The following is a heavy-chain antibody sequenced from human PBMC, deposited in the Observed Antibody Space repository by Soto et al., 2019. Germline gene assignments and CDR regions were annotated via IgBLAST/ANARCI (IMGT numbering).Heavy chain of an antibody. CDR1: GGTFSSYA. D-gene: IGHD5-18*01. Sequence: SVKVSCKASGGTFSSYAISWVRQAPGQGLEWMGGIIPIFGTANYAQKFQGRVTITADESTSTAYMELSSLRSEDTAVYYCAGEEDMGRGYSYGSGYYGMDVWGHGTTVTGSS. CDR2: IIPIFGTA. CDR3: AGEEDMGRGYSYGSGYYGMDV. J-gene: IGHJ6*02. V-gene: IGHV1-69*13.